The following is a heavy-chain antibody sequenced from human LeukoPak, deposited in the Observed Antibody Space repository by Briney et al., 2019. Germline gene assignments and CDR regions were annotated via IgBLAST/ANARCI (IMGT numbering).Heavy chain of an antibody. CDR3: ARGCSSTSCLKQGFDY. CDR1: GGSFSGYY. CDR2: INHSGST. Sequence: SETLSLTCAVYGGSFSGYYWSWIRQPPGKGLEWIGEINHSGSTNYNPSLKSRVTISVDTSKNQFSLKLSSVTAADTAVYYCARGCSSTSCLKQGFDYWGQGTLVTVSS. V-gene: IGHV4-34*01. D-gene: IGHD2-2*01. J-gene: IGHJ4*02.